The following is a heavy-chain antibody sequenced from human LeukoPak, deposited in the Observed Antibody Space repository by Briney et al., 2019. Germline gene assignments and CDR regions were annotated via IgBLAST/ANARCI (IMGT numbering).Heavy chain of an antibody. V-gene: IGHV4-31*03. CDR1: GGSISSGGYY. CDR2: IYYNGST. Sequence: PSETLSLTCTVSGGSISSGGYYRSWIRQHPGKGLEWIGYIYYNGSTYYNPSLKSRVTISVDTSKNQFSLKLSSVTAADTAVYYCARVQRDYVWGSYRPYYFDYWGQGTLVTVSS. CDR3: ARVQRDYVWGSYRPYYFDY. D-gene: IGHD3-16*02. J-gene: IGHJ4*02.